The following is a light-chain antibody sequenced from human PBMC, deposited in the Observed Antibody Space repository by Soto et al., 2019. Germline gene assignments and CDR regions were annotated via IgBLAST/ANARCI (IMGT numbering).Light chain of an antibody. CDR1: SSDVGSYNL. CDR2: EGS. CDR3: CSYAGSSTLEV. J-gene: IGLJ1*01. Sequence: QSALTQPASVSGSPGQSITISCTGTSSDVGSYNLVSWNQQHPGKAPKLMIYEGSKRPSGVSNRFSGSKSGNRASLTISGLQAEDEADYYCCSYAGSSTLEVFGTGTKVTVL. V-gene: IGLV2-23*01.